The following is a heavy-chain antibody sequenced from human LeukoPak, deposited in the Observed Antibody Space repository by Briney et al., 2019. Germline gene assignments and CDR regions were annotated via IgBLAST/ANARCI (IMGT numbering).Heavy chain of an antibody. J-gene: IGHJ5*02. D-gene: IGHD4-17*01. CDR3: ARVRPRYGDLRT. V-gene: IGHV3-21*01. CDR2: ISSSSSYI. CDR1: GFTFSSYS. Sequence: GGSLRLSCAASGFTFSSYSMNWVRQAPGKGLEWVSSISSSSSYIYYADSVKGRFTISRDNAKNSLYLQMNSLRAEDTAVYYCARVRPRYGDLRTWGQGTLVTVSS.